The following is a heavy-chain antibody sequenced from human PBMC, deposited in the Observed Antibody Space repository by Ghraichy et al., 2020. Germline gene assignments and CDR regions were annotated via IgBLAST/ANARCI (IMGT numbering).Heavy chain of an antibody. D-gene: IGHD1-14*01. V-gene: IGHV3-21*01. CDR1: GFDFSTYT. CDR3: ARDSGPQSDLDY. Sequence: GGSLRLSCAASGFDFSTYTIVWVRQAPGKGLEWVSYVISDSTYIFHADSVRGRFTTSRDNAKNSVFLQMNSLRAEDTAVYYCARDSGPQSDLDYWGQGTLFTVSS. J-gene: IGHJ4*02. CDR2: VISDSTYI.